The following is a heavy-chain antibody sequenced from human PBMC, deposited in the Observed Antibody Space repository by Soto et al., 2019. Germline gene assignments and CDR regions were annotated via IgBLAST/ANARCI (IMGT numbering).Heavy chain of an antibody. D-gene: IGHD5-12*01. CDR1: GYTFTGYY. CDR2: INPNSGGT. V-gene: IGHV1-2*02. CDR3: ARAPTLRGYSGYEGPYYGMDV. Sequence: ASVKVSCKASGYTFTGYYMHWVRQAPGQGLEWMGWINPNSGGTNYAQKFQGRVTMTRDTSISTAYMELSRLRSDDTAVYYCARAPTLRGYSGYEGPYYGMDVWGQGTTVTVSS. J-gene: IGHJ6*02.